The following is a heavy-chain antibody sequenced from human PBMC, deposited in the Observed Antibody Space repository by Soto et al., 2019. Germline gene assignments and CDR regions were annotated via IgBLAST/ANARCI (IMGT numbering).Heavy chain of an antibody. CDR2: IITSLGEA. CDR1: GGTSNS. J-gene: IGHJ4*02. D-gene: IGHD2-8*01. Sequence: QVQPVQSGAEVKKPGSSVRVSCKTSGGTSNSVSWVRQAPGQGLEWMGRIITSLGEATYAQKFQGRVTITADRSTNTVYMDLTSLRSENTAVYFCAREGGVYYIDYWGQGTLVTVSA. CDR3: AREGGVYYIDY. V-gene: IGHV1-69*08.